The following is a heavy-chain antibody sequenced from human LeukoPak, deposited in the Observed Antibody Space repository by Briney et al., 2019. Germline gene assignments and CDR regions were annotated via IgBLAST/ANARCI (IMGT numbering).Heavy chain of an antibody. J-gene: IGHJ4*02. CDR1: GFTFSTYW. Sequence: PGGSLRLSCGASGFTFSTYWMSWVHQAPGKGLEWVANIKEDGSEKYYGDSVKGRFTISRDNAKNSLYLQMNSLRAEDTAVYYCARDSSGYQWGQGTLVTVSS. V-gene: IGHV3-7*01. CDR3: ARDSSGYQ. D-gene: IGHD3-22*01. CDR2: IKEDGSEK.